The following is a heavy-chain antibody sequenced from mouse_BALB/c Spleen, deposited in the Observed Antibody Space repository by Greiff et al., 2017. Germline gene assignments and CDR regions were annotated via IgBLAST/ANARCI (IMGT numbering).Heavy chain of an antibody. Sequence: EVKLMESGGGLVKPGGSLKLSCAASGFTFSSYTMSWVRQTPEKRLEWVATISSGGSYTYYPDSVKGRFTISRDNAKNTLYLQMSSLKSEDTAMYYCTRETYGNYRGYYFDYWGQGTTLTVSS. CDR3: TRETYGNYRGYYFDY. V-gene: IGHV5-6-4*01. CDR1: GFTFSSYT. CDR2: ISSGGSYT. D-gene: IGHD2-1*01. J-gene: IGHJ2*01.